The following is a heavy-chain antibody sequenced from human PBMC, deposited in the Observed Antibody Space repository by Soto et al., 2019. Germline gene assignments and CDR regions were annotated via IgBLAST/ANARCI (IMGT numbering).Heavy chain of an antibody. CDR2: ISGSGGGT. Sequence: GSLRLSCAASGFNFSSYAMSWVRQAPGKGLEWVSSISGSGGGTYYADSVKGRFTFSRDNSKNTLYLQMNSLRAEDTAVYYCAKFGMATTKRSPPYYIDYWGQGALVTVSS. V-gene: IGHV3-23*01. J-gene: IGHJ4*02. CDR1: GFNFSSYA. CDR3: AKFGMATTKRSPPYYIDY. D-gene: IGHD1-1*01.